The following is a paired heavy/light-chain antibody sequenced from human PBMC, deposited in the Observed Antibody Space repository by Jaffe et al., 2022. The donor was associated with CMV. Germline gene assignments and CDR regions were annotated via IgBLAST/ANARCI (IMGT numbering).Light chain of an antibody. CDR2: EVN. Sequence: QSALTQPASVSGSPGQSITISCTGTSSDVGSYNLVSWYQQYPGKAPKLMIYEVNKRPSGVSNRFSGSKSGNTASLTISGLQAEDEADYHCSSYAGSSTLIFGGGTKLTVL. J-gene: IGLJ2*01. CDR1: SSDVGSYNL. V-gene: IGLV2-23*02. CDR3: SSYAGSSTLI.
Heavy chain of an antibody. J-gene: IGHJ4*02. CDR2: IYHSGST. D-gene: IGHD3-10*01. Sequence: QVQLQESGPGLVKPSGTLSLTCAVSGGSISNNNWWTWVRQPPGKGLEWIGEIYHSGSTNYNPSLKSRVTISVDKSKNQFSLRLSSVTAADTAVYYCARAYGYQGSGTYYNDGYFDYWGQGTLVTVSS. CDR1: GGSISNNNW. CDR3: ARAYGYQGSGTYYNDGYFDY. V-gene: IGHV4-4*02.